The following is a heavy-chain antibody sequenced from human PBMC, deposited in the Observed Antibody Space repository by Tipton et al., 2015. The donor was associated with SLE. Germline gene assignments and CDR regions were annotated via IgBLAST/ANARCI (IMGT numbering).Heavy chain of an antibody. CDR1: VGFFVSSNY. D-gene: IGHD2-2*01. J-gene: IGHJ4*02. CDR3: ARGEATYAY. V-gene: IGHV3-53*01. CDR2: ITSGGGT. Sequence: QLVQSGGGLIQPGGSLRLSCAVSVGFFVSSNYMSWVRQAPGKGLEWVSSVITSGGGTYYSDSVKGRFTISRDNSKNTLYRQMNSLRAEDTAVYYCARGEATYAYWGQGTLVTVSS.